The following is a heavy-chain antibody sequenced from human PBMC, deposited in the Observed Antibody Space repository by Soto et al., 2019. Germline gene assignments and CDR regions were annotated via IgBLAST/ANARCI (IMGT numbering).Heavy chain of an antibody. CDR2: INQDGGGT. CDR1: RFTFINSF. D-gene: IGHD1-1*01. CDR3: ARYFRGTGRYFFDY. J-gene: IGHJ4*02. V-gene: IGHV3-7*03. Sequence: EVQLVESGGGLVQPGGSLRLSCVASRFTFINSFMGWVRQAPGKGLEWVANINQDGGGTYYVDSVEGRFTISRDNAKDSLYLQMNSLRGEDTAVYYCARYFRGTGRYFFDYWGQGTLVTVSS.